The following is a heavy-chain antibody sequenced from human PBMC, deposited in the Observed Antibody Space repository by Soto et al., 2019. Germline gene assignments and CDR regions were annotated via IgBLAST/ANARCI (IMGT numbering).Heavy chain of an antibody. CDR3: ARDLSGSVSSSPDDAFDI. CDR2: IIPIFGTA. V-gene: IGHV1-69*01. J-gene: IGHJ3*02. CDR1: GGTFSSYA. Sequence: QVQLVQSGAEVKKPGASVKVSCKASGGTFSSYAISWVRQAPGQGLEWMGGIIPIFGTANYAQKFQGRVTITADESTSTAYRELSSLRSEDTAVYYCARDLSGSVSSSPDDAFDIWGQGTMVPVSS. D-gene: IGHD3-10*01.